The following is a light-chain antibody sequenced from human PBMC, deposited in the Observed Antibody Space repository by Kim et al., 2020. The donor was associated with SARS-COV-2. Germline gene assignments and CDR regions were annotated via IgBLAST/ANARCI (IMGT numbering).Light chain of an antibody. J-gene: IGLJ2*01. CDR1: SSDVGGYNY. Sequence: GHSITISCTGTSSDVGGYNYVSWYQQHQGKAPKLMIYDVSNRPSGVSNRFSGSKSGNTASLTISGLQAEDEADYYCSSYTSSSTLEFGGGTKLTVL. CDR2: DVS. V-gene: IGLV2-14*03. CDR3: SSYTSSSTLE.